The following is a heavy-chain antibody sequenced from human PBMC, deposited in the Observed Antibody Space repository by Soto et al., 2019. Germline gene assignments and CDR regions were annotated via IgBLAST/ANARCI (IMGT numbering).Heavy chain of an antibody. D-gene: IGHD6-13*01. Sequence: GGSLRLSCAASGFTFSNYAMSWVRQAPGMGLGWVSTLGVRSTYYADSVKGRFTISRDNSNHALYLQMNSLRVGDTAVYYCAKGTLVKPPGTRAFDVWGQGTMVTVSS. CDR3: AKGTLVKPPGTRAFDV. J-gene: IGHJ3*01. V-gene: IGHV3-23*01. CDR2: LGVRST. CDR1: GFTFSNYA.